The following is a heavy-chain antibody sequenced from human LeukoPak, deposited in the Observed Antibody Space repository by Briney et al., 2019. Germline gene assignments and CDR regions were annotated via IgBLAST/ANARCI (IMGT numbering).Heavy chain of an antibody. J-gene: IGHJ4*02. CDR3: ARTLSGYWEYYFDY. CDR1: GFTFSSYS. V-gene: IGHV3-21*01. D-gene: IGHD3-22*01. CDR2: ISSSSTYI. Sequence: GGSLRLSCAASGFTFSSYSMNWVRQAPGKGLEWVSSISSSSTYIFYADSVRGRFTISRDNSKNTLYLQMNSLRAEDTAVYYCARTLSGYWEYYFDYWGQGTLVTVSS.